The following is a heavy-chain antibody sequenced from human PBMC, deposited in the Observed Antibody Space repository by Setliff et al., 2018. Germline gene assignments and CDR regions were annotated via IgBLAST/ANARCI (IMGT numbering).Heavy chain of an antibody. D-gene: IGHD1-26*01. Sequence: GASVKVSCKASGYTLTRHDLNWVRQAPGQGLEWMGWISTNNGNPTYAQGRVTMTRNTSISTGYMELRSLRSGDTAVYYCASAPPGELHLGYWGQGTLVTVSS. CDR1: GYTLTRHD. CDR3: ASAPPGELHLGY. V-gene: IGHV1-8*01. CDR2: ISTNNGNP. J-gene: IGHJ4*02.